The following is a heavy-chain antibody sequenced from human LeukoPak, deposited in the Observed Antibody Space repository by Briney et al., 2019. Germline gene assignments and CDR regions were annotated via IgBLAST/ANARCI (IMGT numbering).Heavy chain of an antibody. V-gene: IGHV3-21*01. J-gene: IGHJ3*02. D-gene: IGHD2-8*01. CDR2: ISSSSSYI. CDR1: GFTFSSYS. CDR3: ARGKKGYCTNGVCSAFDI. Sequence: PGGSLRLSCAASGFTFSSYSMNWVRQAPGKGLEWVSSISSSSSYIYYADSVKGRFTISRDNAKNSLYLQMNSLRAEDTAVYYCARGKKGYCTNGVCSAFDIWGQGTMVTVSS.